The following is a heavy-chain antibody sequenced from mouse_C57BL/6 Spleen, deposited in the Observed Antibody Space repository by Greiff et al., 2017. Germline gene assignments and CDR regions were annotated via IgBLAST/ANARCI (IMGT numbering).Heavy chain of an antibody. J-gene: IGHJ2*01. V-gene: IGHV5-16*01. CDR2: INYDGSST. D-gene: IGHD3-2*02. CDR3: ARDKEDSSGYFDY. CDR1: GFTFSDYY. Sequence: EVKLEESEGGLVQPGSSMKLSCTASGFTFSDYYMAWVRQVPEKGLEWVANINYDGSSTYYLDSLKSRFILSRDNAKNILYLQMSSLKSEDTATYYCARDKEDSSGYFDYWGQGTTLTVSS.